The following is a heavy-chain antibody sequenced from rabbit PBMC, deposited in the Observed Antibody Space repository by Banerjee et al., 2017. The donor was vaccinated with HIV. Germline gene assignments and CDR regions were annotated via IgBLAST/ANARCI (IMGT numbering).Heavy chain of an antibody. V-gene: IGHV1S43*01. D-gene: IGHD1-1*01. CDR3: ARAGGFENYFNL. CDR1: GFDLSSSYY. J-gene: IGHJ4*01. Sequence: QSLEESGGGLFQPGASLTLTCTASGFDLSSSYYMCWVRQAPGKGLEWIACIYTGDGNTYYASWAKGRFTISRSTSLNTVDLKMTSLTAADTATYFCARAGGFENYFNLWGPGTLVTVS. CDR2: IYTGDGNT.